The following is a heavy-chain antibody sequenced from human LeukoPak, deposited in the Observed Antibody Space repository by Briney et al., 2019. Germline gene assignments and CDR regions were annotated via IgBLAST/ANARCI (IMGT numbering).Heavy chain of an antibody. J-gene: IGHJ4*02. CDR3: ARGGVDYYGSGTYYLIYYFDY. Sequence: GGSLRLSCAASGFTFSSYSMNWVRQAPGKGLEWVSYISSSSSTIYYADSVKGRFTISRDNAKNSLYLQMNSLRAEDTAVYFCARGGVDYYGSGTYYLIYYFDYWGQGALVTVSS. CDR1: GFTFSSYS. CDR2: ISSSSSTI. D-gene: IGHD3-10*01. V-gene: IGHV3-48*01.